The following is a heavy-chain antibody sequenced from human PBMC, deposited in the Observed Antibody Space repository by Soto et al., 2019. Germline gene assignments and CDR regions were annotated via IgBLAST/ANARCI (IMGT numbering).Heavy chain of an antibody. V-gene: IGHV3-23*01. CDR3: AKQWGSGYYPFDY. Sequence: SLRLSCAASGFTFSSYAMSWVRQAPGKGLEWVSAISGSGDSTYYAASVKGRFTISRDNSKNTLYLQMNSLRAEDTAVYYCAKQWGSGYYPFDYWGQGTLVTVSS. CDR2: ISGSGDST. CDR1: GFTFSSYA. J-gene: IGHJ4*02. D-gene: IGHD3-22*01.